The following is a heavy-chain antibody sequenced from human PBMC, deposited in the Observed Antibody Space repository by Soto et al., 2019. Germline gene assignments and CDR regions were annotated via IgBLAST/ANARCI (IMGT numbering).Heavy chain of an antibody. V-gene: IGHV4-59*08. CDR1: GGSISSYY. Sequence: SETLSVTCTVSGGSISSYYWSWIRQPPWKGLEWIGYIYYSGSTNYNPSLKSRVTISVDTSKNQFSLKLSSVTAADTAVYYCARHSGGSSGWYNWFDPWGQGTLVTVSS. J-gene: IGHJ5*02. CDR3: ARHSGGSSGWYNWFDP. CDR2: IYYSGST. D-gene: IGHD6-19*01.